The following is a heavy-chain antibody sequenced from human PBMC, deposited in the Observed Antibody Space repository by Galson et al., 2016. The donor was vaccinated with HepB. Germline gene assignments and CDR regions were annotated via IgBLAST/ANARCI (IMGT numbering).Heavy chain of an antibody. CDR2: XXGSSHXX. D-gene: IGHD3-22*01. V-gene: IGHV3-23*01. CDR1: GFTFSIXX. CDR3: ARSYDGSGYYVEGFDT. J-gene: IGHJ3*02. Sequence: LRLSCAASGFTFSIXXXSWXXXAPXXXLXXXSAXXGSSHXXYYADSVKGRFTIFRDNSKNTMYLQMNSLRAGDTAVYYCARSYDGSGYYVEGFDTWGQGTMXTVSS.